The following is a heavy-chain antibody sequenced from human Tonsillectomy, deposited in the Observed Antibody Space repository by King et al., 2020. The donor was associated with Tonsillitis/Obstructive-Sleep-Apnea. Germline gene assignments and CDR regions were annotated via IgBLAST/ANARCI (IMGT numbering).Heavy chain of an antibody. Sequence: VQLVESGGGVVQPGRSLRLSCTASGFIFSSYAINWVRQVPGKGLEWVAIISYEGSYKYYGDSVKGRFTISSDNSKNTLYPQMNSLRAEDTAFYFCATDRTPYDILTGPDSWGQGTLVTVSS. V-gene: IGHV3-30*04. CDR3: ATDRTPYDILTGPDS. D-gene: IGHD3-9*01. J-gene: IGHJ4*02. CDR2: ISYEGSYK. CDR1: GFIFSSYA.